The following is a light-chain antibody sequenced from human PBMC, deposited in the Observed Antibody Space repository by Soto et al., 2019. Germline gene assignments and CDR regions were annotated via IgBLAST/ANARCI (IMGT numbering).Light chain of an antibody. Sequence: AIQMTQSPSSLSSSVGDRVTINCRSSQGIRNDLDWFQQKPGKAPKLLIYAASNLQSGVPARFSGSGSGTDFTLTISSLQPEDFATYYCQQLNSYPLTFGGGTKVDNK. J-gene: IGKJ4*01. CDR1: QGIRND. V-gene: IGKV1-6*01. CDR2: AAS. CDR3: QQLNSYPLT.